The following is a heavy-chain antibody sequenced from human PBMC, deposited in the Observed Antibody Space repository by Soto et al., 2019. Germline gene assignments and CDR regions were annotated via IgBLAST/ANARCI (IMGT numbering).Heavy chain of an antibody. V-gene: IGHV6-1*01. CDR2: TYYRSKWYN. CDR1: GDSVSSNSAA. Sequence: SQTLSLTCVTSGDSVSSNSAAWNWIRQSPSRGLEWLGRTYYRSKWYNDYAVSVKSRITINPDTSKNQFSLQLNSVTPEDTAVYYCAREYVNYYDSGGAFDIWGQGTMVTVSS. J-gene: IGHJ3*02. CDR3: AREYVNYYDSGGAFDI. D-gene: IGHD3-10*01.